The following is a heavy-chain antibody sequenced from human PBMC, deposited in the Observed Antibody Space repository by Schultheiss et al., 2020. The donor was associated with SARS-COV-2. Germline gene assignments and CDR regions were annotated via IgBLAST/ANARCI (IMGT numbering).Heavy chain of an antibody. V-gene: IGHV4-39*01. CDR3: ARLAVTTDGMDV. D-gene: IGHD4-17*01. J-gene: IGHJ6*02. Sequence: SETLSLTCTVSGGSISSGGYYWSWIRQPPGKGLEWIGEINHSGSTNYNPSLKSRVTISVDTSKNQFSLKLSSVTAADTAVYYCARLAVTTDGMDVWGQGTTVTVSS. CDR2: INHSGST. CDR1: GGSISSGGYY.